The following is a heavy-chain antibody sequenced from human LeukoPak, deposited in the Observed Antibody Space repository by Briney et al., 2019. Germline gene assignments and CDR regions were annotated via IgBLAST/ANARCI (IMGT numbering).Heavy chain of an antibody. CDR1: GYNFTNYW. Sequence: GESLKISCMGSGYNFTNYWVGWVRQMSGKGLEWMEIIYPVDSDTSYSPSFQGQVTISADKSISTAYLQWSSLKASDTAIYYCARSYNWNYDYFDYWGQGTLVTVSS. CDR2: IYPVDSDT. D-gene: IGHD1-7*01. V-gene: IGHV5-51*01. J-gene: IGHJ4*02. CDR3: ARSYNWNYDYFDY.